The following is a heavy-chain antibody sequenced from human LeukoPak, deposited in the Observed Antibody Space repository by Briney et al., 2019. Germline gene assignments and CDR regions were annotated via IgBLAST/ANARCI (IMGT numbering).Heavy chain of an antibody. CDR3: ARDGVTYYYGSGSSYYMDV. J-gene: IGHJ6*03. D-gene: IGHD3-10*01. CDR1: GFTFSSYS. V-gene: IGHV3-21*01. Sequence: GGSLRLSCAASGFTFSSYSMNWVRQAPGKGLEWVSSISSSSSYIYYADSVKGRFTISRDNAKNLLYLQMNSLRAEDTAVYYCARDGVTYYYGSGSSYYMDVWGKGTTVTVSS. CDR2: ISSSSSYI.